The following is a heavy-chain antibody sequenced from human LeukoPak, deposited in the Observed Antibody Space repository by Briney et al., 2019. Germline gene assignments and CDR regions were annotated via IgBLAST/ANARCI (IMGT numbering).Heavy chain of an antibody. CDR3: ATTVPGYPDDYFDN. J-gene: IGHJ4*02. Sequence: GGSLRLSCVGSGFAFHNYAMHWVRRPPGKGLEWVSAINWNSDTKAYADSVKGRFTISRDNAENSLYLQMDSLRAEDTAVYYCATTVPGYPDDYFDNWGQGTLVTVSS. CDR1: GFAFHNYA. D-gene: IGHD6-19*01. CDR2: INWNSDTK. V-gene: IGHV3-9*01.